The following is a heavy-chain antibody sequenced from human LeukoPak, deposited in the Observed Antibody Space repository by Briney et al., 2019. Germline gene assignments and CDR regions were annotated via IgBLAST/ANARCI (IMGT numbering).Heavy chain of an antibody. D-gene: IGHD4-17*01. V-gene: IGHV3-21*01. CDR2: ISSSSSYI. CDR1: GFTFSSYS. CDR3: ARSSGKRGDYLYDY. Sequence: GGSLRLSCAASGFTFSSYSMNWVRQAPGKGLEWVSSISSSSSYIYYADSVKGRFTISRDNAKNSLYLQMNSLRAEDTAVYYCARSSGKRGDYLYDYWGQGTLVTVSS. J-gene: IGHJ4*02.